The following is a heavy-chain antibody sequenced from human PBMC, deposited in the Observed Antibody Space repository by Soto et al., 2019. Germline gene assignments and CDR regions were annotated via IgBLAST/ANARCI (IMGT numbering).Heavy chain of an antibody. Sequence: SETLSLTCTVSGGSISSCSYYWGWIRQPPGKGLEWIGSIYYSGSTYYNPSLKSRVTISVDTSKNQFSLKLSSVTAADTAVYYCARRYGDYDYWGQGTLVTVSS. CDR1: GGSISSCSYY. J-gene: IGHJ4*02. V-gene: IGHV4-39*01. D-gene: IGHD4-17*01. CDR2: IYYSGST. CDR3: ARRYGDYDY.